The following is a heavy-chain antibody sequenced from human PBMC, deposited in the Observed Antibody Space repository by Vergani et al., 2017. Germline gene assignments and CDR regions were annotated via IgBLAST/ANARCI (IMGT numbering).Heavy chain of an antibody. CDR2: INHSGRT. Sequence: QVQLQQWGAGLLKPSETLSLTCAVYGGSFSGYYWSWIRQPPGKGLGWIGEINHSGRTNYNPSLKSRVTISVDTSKKQFSLKLSSVTAADTDVYYCARVVPADNRFDYWGQGTLVTVSS. CDR1: GGSFSGYY. J-gene: IGHJ4*02. D-gene: IGHD2-2*01. CDR3: ARVVPADNRFDY. V-gene: IGHV4-34*01.